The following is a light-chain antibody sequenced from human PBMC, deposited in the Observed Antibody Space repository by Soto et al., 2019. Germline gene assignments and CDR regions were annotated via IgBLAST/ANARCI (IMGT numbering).Light chain of an antibody. CDR3: QQYKTYPWT. CDR2: DEF. Sequence: DIQLTQSPSTLSASIGDRVTITCRASQSFSTWLAWYQQKPGKAPKLLIYDEFNLESGVPSRFSGSGSGTEFTLTISSLQPDDFATYFCQQYKTYPWTFGHGPKVEFK. J-gene: IGKJ1*01. V-gene: IGKV1-5*01. CDR1: QSFSTW.